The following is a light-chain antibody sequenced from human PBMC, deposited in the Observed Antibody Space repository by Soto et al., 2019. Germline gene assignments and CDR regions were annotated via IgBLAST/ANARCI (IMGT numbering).Light chain of an antibody. CDR3: QQSYITPST. Sequence: DIQMTQSPSSLSASIGDRVTITCRASQNISFYLNWYQHKTGQAPKVLIYAASSLQAGVPQRFSGSGSGTDFTLSISSLQPEDFATYYCQQSYITPSTFGQGTKLEIK. CDR1: QNISFY. CDR2: AAS. J-gene: IGKJ2*01. V-gene: IGKV1-39*01.